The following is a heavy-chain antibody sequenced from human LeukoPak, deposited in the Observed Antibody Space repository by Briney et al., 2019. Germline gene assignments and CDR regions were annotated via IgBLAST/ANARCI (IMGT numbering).Heavy chain of an antibody. Sequence: SETLSLTCTVSGGSISRGGYYWSWIRQHPGKGLEWIGYIYYSGSTYYNPSLKSRVTISVDTSKNQFSLKLSSVTAADTAVYYCARDRVRGYSYGYFDYWGQGTLVTVSS. J-gene: IGHJ4*02. V-gene: IGHV4-31*03. CDR2: IYYSGST. CDR1: GGSISRGGYY. D-gene: IGHD5-18*01. CDR3: ARDRVRGYSYGYFDY.